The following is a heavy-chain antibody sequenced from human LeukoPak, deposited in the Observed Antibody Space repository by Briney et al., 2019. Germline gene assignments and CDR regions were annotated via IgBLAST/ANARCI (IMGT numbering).Heavy chain of an antibody. CDR1: GGSFSGYY. D-gene: IGHD4-11*01. J-gene: IGHJ4*02. V-gene: IGHV4-34*01. CDR3: ARSEINDYMNY. CDR2: INHSGST. Sequence: SETLSLTCAVYGGSFSGYYWSWIRQPPGRGLEWIGEINHSGSTNYNPSLKSRVTISVDTSKNQFSLKMTSVTAADTAFYFCARSEINDYMNYWGQGMPVTVSS.